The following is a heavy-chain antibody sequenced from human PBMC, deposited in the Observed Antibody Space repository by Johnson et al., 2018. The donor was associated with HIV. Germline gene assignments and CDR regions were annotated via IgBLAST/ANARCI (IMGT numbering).Heavy chain of an antibody. J-gene: IGHJ3*02. CDR3: ARDLHPGQNPFVAIWAFDI. V-gene: IGHV3-11*04. D-gene: IGHD1-1*01. CDR1: GFSFSDYY. Sequence: QVQLMESGGDLVKPGGSLRLSCAASGFSFSDYYMSWIRRAPGKGLEWVSYISSSSSTIYYGDSVKGRFNISRDNARNSLYLHMNSLRAEDTAVYYCARDLHPGQNPFVAIWAFDIWGHGTMVTVSA. CDR2: ISSSSSTI.